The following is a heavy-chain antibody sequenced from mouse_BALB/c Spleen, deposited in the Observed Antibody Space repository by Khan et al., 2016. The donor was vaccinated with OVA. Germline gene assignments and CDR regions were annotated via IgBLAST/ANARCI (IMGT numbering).Heavy chain of an antibody. CDR1: GYSFTGYF. D-gene: IGHD2-1*01. CDR3: ASHGNFYYDAMNY. Sequence: VQLQQSGPELVKPGASVTISCKASGYSFTGYFMNWVMQSHGQSLEWIGRINTYSGATFYNQKFKGKPTLTVDKSSSTAQMELRSLASEDSAVYYCASHGNFYYDAMNYWGQRTAVIVSP. J-gene: IGHJ4*01. CDR2: INTYSGAT. V-gene: IGHV1-20*02.